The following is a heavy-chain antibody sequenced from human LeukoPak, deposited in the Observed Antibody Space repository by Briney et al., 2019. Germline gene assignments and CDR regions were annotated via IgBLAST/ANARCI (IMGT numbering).Heavy chain of an antibody. CDR3: ARHTAVPAAIDAFDI. D-gene: IGHD2-2*01. Sequence: GESLKISCKGSRYSFTSYWIGWVRQMPGKGLEWMGIIYPGDSDTRYSPSFQGQVTISADKSISTAYLQWSSLKASDTAMYYCARHTAVPAAIDAFDIWGQGTMVTVSS. CDR1: RYSFTSYW. V-gene: IGHV5-51*01. CDR2: IYPGDSDT. J-gene: IGHJ3*02.